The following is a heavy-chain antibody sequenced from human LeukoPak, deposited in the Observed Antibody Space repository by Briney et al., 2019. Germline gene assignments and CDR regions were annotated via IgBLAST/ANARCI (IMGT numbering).Heavy chain of an antibody. V-gene: IGHV1-18*01. CDR1: GYTFTSYD. Sequence: ASVKVSCKASGYTFTSYDINWVRQATGQGLEWMGWISAYNGNTNYAQKLQGRVTMTTDTSTSTAYMELRSLRSDDTAVYYCAREGRAAAGFHFDYWGQGTLVTVSS. CDR3: AREGRAAAGFHFDY. CDR2: ISAYNGNT. D-gene: IGHD6-13*01. J-gene: IGHJ4*02.